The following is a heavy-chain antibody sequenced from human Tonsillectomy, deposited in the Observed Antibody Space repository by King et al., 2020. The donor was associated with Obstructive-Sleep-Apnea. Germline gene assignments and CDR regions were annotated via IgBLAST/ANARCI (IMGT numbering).Heavy chain of an antibody. CDR3: ARVARVGGYGGNPNLDRSNWFDP. CDR1: GYTFTSYY. J-gene: IGHJ5*02. V-gene: IGHV1-46*01. CDR2: INPSGGST. Sequence: VQLVESGAEVKKPGASVKVSCKASGYTFTSYYMHWVRQAPGQGLEWMGIINPSGGSTSYAQKFQGRVTMTRDTSTSTVYMELSSLRSEDTAVYYCARVARVGGYGGNPNLDRSNWFDPWGQGTLVTVSS. D-gene: IGHD5-12*01.